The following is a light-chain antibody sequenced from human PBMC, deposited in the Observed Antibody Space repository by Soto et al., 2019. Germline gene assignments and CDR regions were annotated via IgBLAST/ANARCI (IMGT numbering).Light chain of an antibody. V-gene: IGLV2-14*01. J-gene: IGLJ1*01. CDR2: DVT. CDR1: SSDVGGYNY. Sequence: QSALTQAASLSGSPGQSITISCTGTSSDVGGYNYVSWYQQQPGKAPKFMIYDVTNRPSGVSNRFSGSKSGNTASLTISGLQAEDEADYYCCSYTTSNTRQIVFGTGTKVTVL. CDR3: CSYTTSNTRQIV.